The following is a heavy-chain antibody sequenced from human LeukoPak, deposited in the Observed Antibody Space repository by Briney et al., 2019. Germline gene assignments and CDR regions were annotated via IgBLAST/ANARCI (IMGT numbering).Heavy chain of an antibody. CDR2: ITTSGGST. CDR1: GFTFSSYA. Sequence: GGSLRLSCAASGFTFSSYAMSWVRQAPGKGLEWVSSITTSGGSTSYADSVRGRFTISRDNSKNTLYLQMNSLRDEDTAVYYCARDPSPSCSGGTCYSDYWGQGTLVTVSS. V-gene: IGHV3-23*01. CDR3: ARDPSPSCSGGTCYSDY. J-gene: IGHJ4*02. D-gene: IGHD2-15*01.